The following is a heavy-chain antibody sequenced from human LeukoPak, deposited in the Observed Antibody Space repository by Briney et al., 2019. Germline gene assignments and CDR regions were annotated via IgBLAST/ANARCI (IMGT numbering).Heavy chain of an antibody. V-gene: IGHV4-59*01. D-gene: IGHD4-17*01. CDR1: GGSIRSYY. J-gene: IGHJ4*02. CDR3: ARTGSTVTMLYPFDH. Sequence: SETLSLTCTVSGGSIRSYYWSWIRQPPGRGLEWIGYIYYSGSTNYNPSLKSRVSISVDTSKNQFSLKLSSVTAADTAVYYCARTGSTVTMLYPFDHWGQGTLVTVSS. CDR2: IYYSGST.